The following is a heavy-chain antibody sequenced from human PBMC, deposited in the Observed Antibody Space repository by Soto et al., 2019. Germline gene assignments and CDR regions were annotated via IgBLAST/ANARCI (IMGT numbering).Heavy chain of an antibody. CDR1: GLSLRTTGVG. J-gene: IGHJ6*02. CDR3: VHTPCGSASLEIYSSPAYSGLDV. CDR2: LYWDDDK. V-gene: IGHV2-5*02. Sequence: QITLKESGPTLVKPTQTLTLTCTVSGLSLRTTGVGVGWVRQPPGKALEWLALLYWDDDKRYSPSLKSRLTITKHISAKPVVLTITTMATVDTATYFCVHTPCGSASLEIYSSPAYSGLDVWGQGTTVTVSS. D-gene: IGHD2-21*01.